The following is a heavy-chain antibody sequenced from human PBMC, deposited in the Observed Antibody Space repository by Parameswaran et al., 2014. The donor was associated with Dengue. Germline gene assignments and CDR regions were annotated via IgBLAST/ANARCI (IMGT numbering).Heavy chain of an antibody. CDR2: ISGSGGST. J-gene: IGHJ5*02. V-gene: IGHV3-23*01. D-gene: IGHD3-3*01. Sequence: WIRQPPGKGLEWVSAISGSGGSTYYADSVKGRFTISRDNSKNTLYLQMNSLRAEDTAVYYCAKSSNYDFWSGSSLAPNWFDPWGQGTLVTVSS. CDR3: AKSSNYDFWSGSSLAPNWFDP.